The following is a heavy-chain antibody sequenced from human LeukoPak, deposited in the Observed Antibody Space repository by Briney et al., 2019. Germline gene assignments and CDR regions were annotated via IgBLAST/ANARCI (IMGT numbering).Heavy chain of an antibody. D-gene: IGHD3-22*01. CDR3: AKGYDSSGYIIDS. J-gene: IGHJ4*02. Sequence: PGGSLRLSCAASGFTFDDYAMHWVRHTPGKGLEWVSVLNWDGGNTYYADSVKGRFTISRDNRNNSLYLQMNSLRSEDTALYYCAKGYDSSGYIIDSWGQGTLVTVSS. CDR1: GFTFDDYA. CDR2: LNWDGGNT. V-gene: IGHV3-43D*04.